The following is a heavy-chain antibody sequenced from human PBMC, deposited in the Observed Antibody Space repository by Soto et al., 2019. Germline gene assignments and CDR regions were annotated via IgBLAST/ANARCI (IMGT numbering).Heavy chain of an antibody. Sequence: EVQLVESGGGLVQPGGSLRLSCEASGFIFRNYDMHWVRQGTGKGLEWVSGISAAGDTYYADSVEGRFTIFREMAQNSFVLHMYSRRVGDTTVYYCARADSVFDGRDVWAEGTAVIASS. CDR3: ARADSVFDGRDV. CDR2: ISAAGDT. J-gene: IGHJ6*04. D-gene: IGHD5-18*01. V-gene: IGHV3-13*01. CDR1: GFIFRNYD.